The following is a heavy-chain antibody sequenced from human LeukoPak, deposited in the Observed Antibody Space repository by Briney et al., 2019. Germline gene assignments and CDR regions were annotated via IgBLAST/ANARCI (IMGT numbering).Heavy chain of an antibody. CDR1: GGSISSGSYY. J-gene: IGHJ4*02. Sequence: PSETLSLTCTVSGGSISSGSYYWSWIRQPAGKGLEWIGRIYTSGSTYYNPSLKRRVTISVDTSKNQFSLKLSSVTAADTAVYYCARGASRVDDFWSGYRDYFDYGGQGTLVIVSS. CDR2: IYTSGST. V-gene: IGHV4-61*02. CDR3: ARGASRVDDFWSGYRDYFDY. D-gene: IGHD3-3*01.